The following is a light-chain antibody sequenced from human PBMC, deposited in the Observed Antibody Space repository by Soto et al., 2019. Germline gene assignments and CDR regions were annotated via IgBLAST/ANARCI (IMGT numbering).Light chain of an antibody. Sequence: QSVLTQSPSASGTPGQRVTISCSGSSSNIGSNTVHWYQQLPGTAPKLLIYTNNQRPSGVPDRFSGSNSGPSASLAISGLQREDEADYYCAAWDDSLNGWVFGGGTKLTVL. CDR3: AAWDDSLNGWV. V-gene: IGLV1-44*01. J-gene: IGLJ3*02. CDR1: SSNIGSNT. CDR2: TNN.